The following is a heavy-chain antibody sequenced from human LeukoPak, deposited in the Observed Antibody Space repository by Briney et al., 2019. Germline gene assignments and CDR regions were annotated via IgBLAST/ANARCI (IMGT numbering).Heavy chain of an antibody. D-gene: IGHD2-2*01. J-gene: IGHJ4*02. CDR1: GGTFSSYA. Sequence: ASVKVSCKASGGTFSSYAISWVRQAPGQGLEWMGGIIPIFGTANYAQKFQGRVTMTRDTSISTAYMELSRLRSDDTAVYYCARDFCSSTSCRRDFDYWGQGTLVTVSS. CDR3: ARDFCSSTSCRRDFDY. V-gene: IGHV1-69*05. CDR2: IIPIFGTA.